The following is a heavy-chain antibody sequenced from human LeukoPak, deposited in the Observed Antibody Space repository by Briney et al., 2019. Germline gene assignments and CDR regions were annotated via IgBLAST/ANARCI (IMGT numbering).Heavy chain of an antibody. J-gene: IGHJ4*02. V-gene: IGHV1-2*02. CDR1: GYTFTGYY. D-gene: IGHD4-23*01. CDR2: INPNSGGA. Sequence: ASVKVSCKASGYTFTGYYIHWVRQAPGQGLEWMGWINPNSGGANYAQKFQGRVTMTRDTSISTAYMELGRLRSDDTAIYYCVKVVTPNRYFDYWGQGTLVIVSS. CDR3: VKVVTPNRYFDY.